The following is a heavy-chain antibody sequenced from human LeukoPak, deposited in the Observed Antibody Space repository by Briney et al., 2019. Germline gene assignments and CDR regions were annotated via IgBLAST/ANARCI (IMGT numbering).Heavy chain of an antibody. D-gene: IGHD2-2*01. J-gene: IGHJ3*02. V-gene: IGHV3-48*04. CDR1: GFTFSDYP. Sequence: GGSLRLSCATSGFTFSDYPMNWFRQAPGKGLEGVSNIRGSGPGSGIGTYYADSVKGRFIISRDNAKNSLYLQMHSLRAEDTAVYYCARDVPAAKGVDAFDIWGQGTMVTVSS. CDR3: ARDVPAAKGVDAFDI. CDR2: IRGSGPGSGIGT.